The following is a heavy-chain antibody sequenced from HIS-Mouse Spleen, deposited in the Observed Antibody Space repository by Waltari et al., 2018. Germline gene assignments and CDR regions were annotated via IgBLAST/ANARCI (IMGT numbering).Heavy chain of an antibody. CDR1: GDSVSSNSAA. V-gene: IGHV6-1*01. Sequence: QVQLQQSGPGLVKPSQTLSLTCAISGDSVSSNSAAWNWIRHSPSRGLEWLGMTYYRYKWYNDYAVSVKSRITSNPDTSKNQFSLQLNSVSPEDTAVYYCARVTGDDAFDIWGQGTMVTVSS. J-gene: IGHJ3*02. CDR3: ARVTGDDAFDI. D-gene: IGHD7-27*01. CDR2: TYYRYKWYN.